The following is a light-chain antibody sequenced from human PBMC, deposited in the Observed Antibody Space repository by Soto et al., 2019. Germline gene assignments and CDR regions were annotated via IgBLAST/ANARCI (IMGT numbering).Light chain of an antibody. CDR2: DVS. CDR3: CSYAGSYTFRYV. V-gene: IGLV2-11*01. J-gene: IGLJ1*01. Sequence: QSVLTQPRSVSGSPGQSVTISCTGTSSDVGGYNYVSWYQQHPGKAPKLMIYDVSKRPSGVPDRFSGSKSGNTASLTISGLQAEDEADYHCCSYAGSYTFRYVFGTGTKVTVL. CDR1: SSDVGGYNY.